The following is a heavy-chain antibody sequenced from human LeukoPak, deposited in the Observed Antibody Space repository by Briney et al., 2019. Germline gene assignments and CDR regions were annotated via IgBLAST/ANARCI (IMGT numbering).Heavy chain of an antibody. J-gene: IGHJ4*02. CDR3: ANWYYYENGAYWC. V-gene: IGHV3-23*01. CDR2: ITDSGNT. D-gene: IGHD3-22*01. CDR1: GFTFSNSG. Sequence: GGSLRLSCAASGFTFSNSGMSWVRQAQGKGLEWVSAITDSGNTFYADSVKGRFTISRDNSRNTLFLQMNSLRAEDTAVYYCANWYYYENGAYWCWGQGTLVTVSS.